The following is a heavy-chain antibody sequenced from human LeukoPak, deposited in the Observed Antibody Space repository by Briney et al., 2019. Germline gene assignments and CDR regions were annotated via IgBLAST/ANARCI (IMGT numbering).Heavy chain of an antibody. Sequence: SETLSLTCAVYGGSFRGYYWSWIRQPPWKGLEWMGEINHSGSTNYNPSLKSRVTISVDRSKNQFSLKLRSVTAADTAVYYCARAYYYDSSGYYVYYFDYWGQGTLVTVSS. V-gene: IGHV4-34*01. CDR2: INHSGST. CDR3: ARAYYYDSSGYYVYYFDY. D-gene: IGHD3-22*01. J-gene: IGHJ4*02. CDR1: GGSFRGYY.